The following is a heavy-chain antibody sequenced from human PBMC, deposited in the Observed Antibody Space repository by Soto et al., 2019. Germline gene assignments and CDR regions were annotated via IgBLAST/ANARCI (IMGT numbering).Heavy chain of an antibody. D-gene: IGHD4-4*01. CDR1: GYTFTSYY. Sequence: QVQLVQSGAEVKKPGAAVKVSCKASGYTFTSYYMHCVRLAPGQGLEWMGIINPDGGGTSYAQQFQGRVIMTRDTSTSTVYMEMSRLRSEDTAVYYCAVGGNYLSMDVWGQGTKVTVSS. CDR2: INPDGGGT. CDR3: AVGGNYLSMDV. V-gene: IGHV1-46*01. J-gene: IGHJ6*02.